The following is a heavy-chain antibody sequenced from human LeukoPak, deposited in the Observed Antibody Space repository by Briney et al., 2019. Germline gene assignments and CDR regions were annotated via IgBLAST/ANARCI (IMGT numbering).Heavy chain of an antibody. CDR2: IYYSGST. V-gene: IGHV4-59*01. D-gene: IGHD3-3*01. CDR3: ARDNRDYDFWSGYYPSNWFDP. J-gene: IGHJ5*02. Sequence: PSETLSLTCTVSGGSINSYYWSWIRQPPGKGLEWIGYIYYSGSTNYNPSLKSRVTISVDTSKNQFSLKLSSVTAADTAVYYCARDNRDYDFWSGYYPSNWFDPWGQGTLVTVSS. CDR1: GGSINSYY.